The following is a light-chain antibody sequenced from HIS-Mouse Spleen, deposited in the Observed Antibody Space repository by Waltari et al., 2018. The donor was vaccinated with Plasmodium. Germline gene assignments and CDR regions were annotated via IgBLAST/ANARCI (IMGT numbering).Light chain of an antibody. CDR3: QQYNSYSWT. Sequence: EIVMTQSPAPLSVSPGERATLSCRASQSVSSNLAWSQQKPGQAPRLLIYGASTRATGIPARFSGSGSGTEFTLTISSLQPDDFATYYCQQYNSYSWTFGQGTKVEIK. V-gene: IGKV3-15*01. CDR1: QSVSSN. J-gene: IGKJ1*01. CDR2: GAS.